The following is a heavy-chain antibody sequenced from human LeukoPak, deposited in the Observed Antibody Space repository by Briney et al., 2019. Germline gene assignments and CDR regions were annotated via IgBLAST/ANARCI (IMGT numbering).Heavy chain of an antibody. V-gene: IGHV4-59*01. D-gene: IGHD6-19*01. CDR2: IYYSGST. CDR3: ARLAVAAPGAFDI. J-gene: IGHJ3*02. Sequence: SETLSLTCTVSGGSISSYYWSWIRQPPGKGLEWIGYIYYSGSTNYNPSLKSRVTISVDTSKNQFSLKLSFVTAADTAVYYCARLAVAAPGAFDIWGQGTMVTVSS. CDR1: GGSISSYY.